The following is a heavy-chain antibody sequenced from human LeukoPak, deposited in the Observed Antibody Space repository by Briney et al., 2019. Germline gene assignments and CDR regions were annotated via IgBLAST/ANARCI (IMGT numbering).Heavy chain of an antibody. V-gene: IGHV4-38-2*01. Sequence: SETLSLTCAVSGYSISRGYYWGGIRQPPGNGLEWIGSIYHSERTYYNPSLKSRVTISVDTSKNQFSLKLTSVTAADTAVYYCARHNRVLGYMDVWGKGTTVTVSS. CDR1: GYSISRGYY. CDR3: ARHNRVLGYMDV. CDR2: IYHSERT. D-gene: IGHD3-10*01. J-gene: IGHJ6*03.